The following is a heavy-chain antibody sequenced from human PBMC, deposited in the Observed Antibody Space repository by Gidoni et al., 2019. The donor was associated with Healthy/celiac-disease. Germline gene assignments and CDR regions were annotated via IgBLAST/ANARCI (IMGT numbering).Heavy chain of an antibody. CDR2: IRSKAYGGTT. Sequence: EVQLVESGGGLVKPGRSLRLSCTASGFTFGDYAMSWFRQAPGKGLEWVGFIRSKAYGGTTEYAASVKGRFTISRDDSKSIAYLQMNSLKTEDTAVYYCTRAGGSYDFDYWGQGTLVTVSS. J-gene: IGHJ4*02. V-gene: IGHV3-49*05. CDR3: TRAGGSYDFDY. CDR1: GFTFGDYA. D-gene: IGHD1-26*01.